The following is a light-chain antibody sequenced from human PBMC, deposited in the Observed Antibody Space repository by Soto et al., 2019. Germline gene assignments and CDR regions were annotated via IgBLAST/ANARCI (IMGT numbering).Light chain of an antibody. CDR3: QQRSNWPPIT. V-gene: IGKV3-11*01. CDR2: DAS. J-gene: IGKJ5*01. Sequence: EIVLTQSPGTLSLSPGERATLSGMASQSVSNNYLAWYQQKPGQAPRLLIYDASNRATGIPARFSGSGSGTDFTLTISSLEPEDFAVYYCQQRSNWPPITFGQGTRLEIK. CDR1: QSVSNNY.